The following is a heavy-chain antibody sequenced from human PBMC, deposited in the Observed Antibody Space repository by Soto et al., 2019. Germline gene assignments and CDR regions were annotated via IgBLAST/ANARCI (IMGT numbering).Heavy chain of an antibody. D-gene: IGHD1-7*01. J-gene: IGHJ4*02. CDR1: GGSISSGGYS. CDR3: ARAADGITGTTFDY. Sequence: SETLSLTCAVSGGSISSGGYSWSWIRQPPGKGLEWIGYIYHSGSTYYNPSLKSRVTISVDRSKNQFSLKLSSVTAADMAVYYCARAADGITGTTFDYWGQGTLVTVSS. CDR2: IYHSGST. V-gene: IGHV4-30-2*01.